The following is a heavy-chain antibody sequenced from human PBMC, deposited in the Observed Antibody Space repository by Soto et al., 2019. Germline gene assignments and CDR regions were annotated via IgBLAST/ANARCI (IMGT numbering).Heavy chain of an antibody. Sequence: SETLSLTCTVSGGSISSYYWSWIRQPAGKGLEWIGRIYTSGSTNYNPSLKSRVTMSVDTSKNQFSLKLSSVTAADTAVYYCASTLGPRRPYYHFWSRYSYGMDVWGQGTTVTVSS. CDR1: GGSISSYY. V-gene: IGHV4-4*07. D-gene: IGHD3-3*01. J-gene: IGHJ6*01. CDR3: ASTLGPRRPYYHFWSRYSYGMDV. CDR2: IYTSGST.